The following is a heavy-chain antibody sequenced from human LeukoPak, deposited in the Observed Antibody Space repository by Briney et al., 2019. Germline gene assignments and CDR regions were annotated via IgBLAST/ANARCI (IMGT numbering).Heavy chain of an antibody. J-gene: IGHJ4*02. D-gene: IGHD4-17*01. CDR1: GFTFSSYA. CDR2: ISGSGGST. V-gene: IGHV3-23*01. Sequence: PGGSLRLSCAASGFTFSSYAMSWVRQAPGKGLEWVSAISGSGGSTYYADSVKGRFTISRDNSKNTLYLQMNSLRAEDTAVYYCAKDDLAVGLTTVTIVDYWGQGTLVTVSS. CDR3: AKDDLAVGLTTVTIVDY.